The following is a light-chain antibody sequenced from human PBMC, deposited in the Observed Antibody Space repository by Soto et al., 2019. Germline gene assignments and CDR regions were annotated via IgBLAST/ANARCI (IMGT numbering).Light chain of an antibody. CDR2: DAS. CDR1: QSVDSY. J-gene: IGKJ5*01. CDR3: QQRGHWPLT. Sequence: EIVLTQSPATLSLSLGDRATLSCRASQSVDSYLGWYQQKPGQTPRLLIYDASNRATGIPARFSGSGSGTDFPLTISRLAHEDFAVYCWQQRGHWPLTFGQGTRLEIK. V-gene: IGKV3-11*01.